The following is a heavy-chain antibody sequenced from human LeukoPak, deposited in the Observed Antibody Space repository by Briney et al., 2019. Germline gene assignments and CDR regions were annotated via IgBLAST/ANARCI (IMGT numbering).Heavy chain of an antibody. V-gene: IGHV1-18*01. D-gene: IGHD3-22*01. J-gene: IGHJ4*02. CDR2: ISGRNTNT. CDR3: ARPGDTSGYYFYLDY. Sequence: ASVKVSCKASGYTFATYGITWVRQAPGQGLEWMGWISGRNTNTDYVQNLRGRVAMTTDTSTSTAYLELRSLRSDDTAVYYCARPGDTSGYYFYLDYWGQGTLVTVSS. CDR1: GYTFATYG.